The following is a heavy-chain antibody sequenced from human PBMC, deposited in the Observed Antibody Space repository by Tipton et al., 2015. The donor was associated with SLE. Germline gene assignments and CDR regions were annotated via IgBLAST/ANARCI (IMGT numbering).Heavy chain of an antibody. CDR1: GSTITGYY. V-gene: IGHV1-2*02. D-gene: IGHD4-23*01. J-gene: IGHJ4*02. CDR3: ARASTVVRAFGWGDY. CDR2: INPNSGGT. Sequence: QSGAEVKKPGASVKVSCKASGSTITGYYMHWVRQAPGQGLEWMGWINPNSGGTNYAQKFQGRVTMTRDTSISTAYMELSRLRSDDTAVYYWARASTVVRAFGWGDYVGQGTRVTVSS.